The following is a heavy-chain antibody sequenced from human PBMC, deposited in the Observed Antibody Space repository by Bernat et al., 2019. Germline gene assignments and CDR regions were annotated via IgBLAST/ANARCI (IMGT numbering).Heavy chain of an antibody. J-gene: IGHJ4*02. V-gene: IGHV3-30*02. D-gene: IGHD6-19*01. CDR3: AKDSWQWLVPPWTFDY. CDR2: IRYDGSNK. Sequence: QVQLVESGGGVVQPGGSLRLSCAASGFTFSSYVMHWVRQAPGKGLGWVAFIRYDGSNKYYADSVKGRFTISRDNSKNTLYLQMNSLRAEDTAVYYCAKDSWQWLVPPWTFDYWGQGTLVTVSS. CDR1: GFTFSSYV.